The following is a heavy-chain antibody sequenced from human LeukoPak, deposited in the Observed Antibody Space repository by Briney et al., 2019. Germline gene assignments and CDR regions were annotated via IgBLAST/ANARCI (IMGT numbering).Heavy chain of an antibody. CDR1: GYSFTNKW. Sequence: GESLKISCQGSGYSFTNKWIGWVRQMPGKGLEWMGSIYPGDSDTTYSPSFQGQVTISADKSINTAYLQWSSLKASDTAMYYCARFIGGGDYFDSWGQGTLVAVSS. D-gene: IGHD3-16*02. CDR3: ARFIGGGDYFDS. J-gene: IGHJ4*02. V-gene: IGHV5-51*01. CDR2: IYPGDSDT.